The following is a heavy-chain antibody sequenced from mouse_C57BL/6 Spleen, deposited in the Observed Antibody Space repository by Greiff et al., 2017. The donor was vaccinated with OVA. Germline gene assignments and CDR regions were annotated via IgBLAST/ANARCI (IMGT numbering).Heavy chain of an antibody. CDR1: GYTFTDYN. D-gene: IGHD2-3*01. CDR3: AREDGPYAMDY. Sequence: EVKLQESGPELVKPGASVKIPCKASGYTFTDYNMDWVKQSHGKSLEWIGDINPNNGGTIYNQKFKGKATLTVDKSSSTAYMELRSLTSEDTAVYYCAREDGPYAMDYWGQGTSVTVSS. CDR2: INPNNGGT. V-gene: IGHV1-18*01. J-gene: IGHJ4*01.